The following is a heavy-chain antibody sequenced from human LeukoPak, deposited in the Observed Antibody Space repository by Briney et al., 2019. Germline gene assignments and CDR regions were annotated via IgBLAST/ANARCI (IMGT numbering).Heavy chain of an antibody. V-gene: IGHV3-23*01. CDR3: AGLLWFGELPYYYGMDV. D-gene: IGHD3-10*01. Sequence: GGSLRLSCAASGFTFSSYAMSWVRQAPGKGLEWVSGISGSGGSTYYADSVKGRFTISRDNSKNTLYLQMNSLRAEDTAVYYCAGLLWFGELPYYYGMDVWGQGTTVTVSS. CDR1: GFTFSSYA. CDR2: ISGSGGST. J-gene: IGHJ6*02.